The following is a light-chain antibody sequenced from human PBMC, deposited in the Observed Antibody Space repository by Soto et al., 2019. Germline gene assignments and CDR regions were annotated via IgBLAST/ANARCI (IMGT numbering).Light chain of an antibody. J-gene: IGLJ1*01. CDR1: SSDVGGYNY. V-gene: IGLV2-11*01. Sequence: QSVLTQPRSVSGSPGQSVTISCTGTSSDVGGYNYVSWYQQHPGKAPKHMIYDVSKRPSGVPDRFSGSKSGNTASLTISGLQAEDEADYYCCSYAGSYVFGTGTKVTVL. CDR3: CSYAGSYV. CDR2: DVS.